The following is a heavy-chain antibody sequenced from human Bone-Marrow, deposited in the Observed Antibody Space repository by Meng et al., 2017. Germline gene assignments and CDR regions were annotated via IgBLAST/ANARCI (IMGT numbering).Heavy chain of an antibody. V-gene: IGHV1-2*06. D-gene: IGHD6-13*01. Sequence: QGQRVQSRSEVKKPGASVKVSCRPSGYNFPDYWLHWVRRAPGQGLEWMGRINPKSGDTHYAQRFQGRVTMTGDTSISTAYMELSELRSDDTAMYYCARDEDISAAGKLFGDYWGQGTLVTVSS. CDR2: INPKSGDT. CDR3: ARDEDISAAGKLFGDY. CDR1: GYNFPDYW. J-gene: IGHJ4*02.